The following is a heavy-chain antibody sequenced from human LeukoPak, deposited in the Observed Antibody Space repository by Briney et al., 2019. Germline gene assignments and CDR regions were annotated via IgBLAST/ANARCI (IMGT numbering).Heavy chain of an antibody. J-gene: IGHJ4*02. V-gene: IGHV4-39*07. Sequence: SETLSLTCIVSGGSVSTSFYYWGWIRQPPGKGLEWIGSIYYNGNTHYGPSLKSRVTISLDTSQNQFSLKVNSVTAADTAIYYCARRGDFWGQGTLVTVSS. CDR3: ARRGDF. CDR2: IYYNGNT. CDR1: GGSVSTSFYY.